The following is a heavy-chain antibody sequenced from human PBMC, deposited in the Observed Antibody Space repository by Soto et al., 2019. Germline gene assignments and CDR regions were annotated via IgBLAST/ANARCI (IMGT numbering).Heavy chain of an antibody. CDR1: GGSISSYY. CDR3: ASSNIAAAGFYYYGMDV. V-gene: IGHV4-59*01. Sequence: QVQLQESGPGLVKPSETLSLTCTVSGGSISSYYWSWIRQPPGKGLEWIGYIYYSGSTNYNPSLKGRVTISLDTSRNQFSLKLSSVTAADTAVYYCASSNIAAAGFYYYGMDVWGRGTTVTVSS. D-gene: IGHD6-13*01. CDR2: IYYSGST. J-gene: IGHJ6*02.